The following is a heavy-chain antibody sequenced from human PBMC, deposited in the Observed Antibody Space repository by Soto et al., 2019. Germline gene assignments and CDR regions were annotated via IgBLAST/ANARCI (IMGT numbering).Heavy chain of an antibody. CDR1: GFSFSDYS. J-gene: IGHJ4*02. V-gene: IGHV3-7*01. D-gene: IGHD3-3*01. CDR2: IKEDGSDM. CDR3: ATEVWVYYDFWSGYSDY. Sequence: GGSLRLSCAASGFSFSDYSMNWVRQAPGKGLEWVANIKEDGSDMYYVDSVKGRFTISRDNAKNSLYLQMNSLRAEDTAVYYCATEVWVYYDFWSGYSDYWGQGTLVTVSS.